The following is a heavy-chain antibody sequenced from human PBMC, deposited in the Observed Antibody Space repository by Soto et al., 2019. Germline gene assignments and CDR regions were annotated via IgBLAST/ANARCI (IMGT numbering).Heavy chain of an antibody. J-gene: IGHJ3*02. CDR2: ISGTGGST. V-gene: IGHV3-23*01. CDR1: GFTFNNYA. CDR3: GKGNSKWGTGDAFDI. Sequence: LSLSCAASGFTFNNYALNWVRQAPGKGLEWVSSISGTGGSTFYAGSAKGRFTISRDNSKNTLILQMTSLRAEDTAVYYCGKGNSKWGTGDAFDIWGQGTMVTVSS. D-gene: IGHD7-27*01.